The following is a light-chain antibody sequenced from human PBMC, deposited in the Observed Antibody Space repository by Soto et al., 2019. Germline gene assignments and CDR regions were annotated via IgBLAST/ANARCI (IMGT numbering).Light chain of an antibody. V-gene: IGKV1-5*03. CDR1: QSISNS. J-gene: IGKJ5*01. CDR2: KAS. CDR3: RQYTDYPVT. Sequence: DIQMTQSPSTLSASVGDRVTITCRASQSISNSLAWYQQKPGKAPKVLIYKASSLESGVPSRFSGSGSGTEFTLTISSLQPDDFASYYCRQYTDYPVTFGQGTRLEI.